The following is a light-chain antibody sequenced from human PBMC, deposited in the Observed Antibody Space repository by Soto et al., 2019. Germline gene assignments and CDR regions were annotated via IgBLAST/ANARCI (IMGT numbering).Light chain of an antibody. CDR2: EGS. CDR3: CSYAGSSTDVV. V-gene: IGLV2-23*01. J-gene: IGLJ2*01. CDR1: SSDIGGYNL. Sequence: QSALTQPASVSGSPGQSITLSCTGTSSDIGGYNLVSWYQQHPGKAPKLMIYEGSKRPSGVSNRFSGSKSGNTASLTISGLQAEDEADYYCCSYAGSSTDVVFGGGTKLTVL.